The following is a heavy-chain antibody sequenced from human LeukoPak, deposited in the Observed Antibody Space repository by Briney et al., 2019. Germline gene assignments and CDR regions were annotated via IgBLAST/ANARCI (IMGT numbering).Heavy chain of an antibody. J-gene: IGHJ6*02. CDR3: AKDTFTLLRGAPRGYYYYYGMDV. Sequence: GGSLRLSCAASGFTFSSYAMSWVRQAPGKGLEWVSAISGSGGSTYYADSVKGRFTISRDNSKNTLYLQMNSLRAEDTAVYYCAKDTFTLLRGAPRGYYYYYGMDVWGQGTTVTVSS. CDR1: GFTFSSYA. D-gene: IGHD1-26*01. V-gene: IGHV3-23*01. CDR2: ISGSGGST.